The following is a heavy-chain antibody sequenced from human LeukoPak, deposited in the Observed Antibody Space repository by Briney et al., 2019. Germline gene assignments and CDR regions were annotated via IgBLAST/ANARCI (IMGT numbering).Heavy chain of an antibody. J-gene: IGHJ5*02. CDR1: GFTFSSYS. CDR2: ISSSSSYI. D-gene: IGHD6-13*01. Sequence: KPGGSLRLSCAASGFTFSSYSMNWVRQAPGKGLEWVSSISSSSSYIYYADSVKGRFTISRDNAKNSLYLQMNSLRAEDTAVYYCARNARGDSSSLNWFDPWGQGTLVTVSS. CDR3: ARNARGDSSSLNWFDP. V-gene: IGHV3-21*01.